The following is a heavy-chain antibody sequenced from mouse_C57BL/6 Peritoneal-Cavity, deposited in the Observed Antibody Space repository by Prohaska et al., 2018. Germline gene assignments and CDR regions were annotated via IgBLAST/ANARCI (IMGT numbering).Heavy chain of an antibody. Sequence: EVKLEESGGGLVQPGGSIKLSCVASGFTFSNYCMNWFRQYPEKGLEWGDQIRLKSDNYATHYAESVKGRFNISRDDSKSSVYLQMNNLRAEDTGIYYCTSFDYWGQGTTLTVSS. CDR1: GFTFSNYC. CDR2: IRLKSDNYAT. J-gene: IGHJ2*01. CDR3: TSFDY. V-gene: IGHV6-3*01.